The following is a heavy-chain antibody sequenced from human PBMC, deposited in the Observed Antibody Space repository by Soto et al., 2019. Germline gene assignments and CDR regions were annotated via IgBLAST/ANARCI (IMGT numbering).Heavy chain of an antibody. CDR2: ISAYNGNT. J-gene: IGHJ6*02. CDR3: ARDSRKGTGTRYYYYGMDV. Sequence: ASVKVSCKASGYTFTSYGISWVRQAPGQGLEWMGWISAYNGNTNYAQKLQGRVTMTTDTSTSTAYMELRSLRSDDTAVYYCARDSRKGTGTRYYYYGMDVWGQGTTVTVSS. CDR1: GYTFTSYG. D-gene: IGHD1-1*01. V-gene: IGHV1-18*01.